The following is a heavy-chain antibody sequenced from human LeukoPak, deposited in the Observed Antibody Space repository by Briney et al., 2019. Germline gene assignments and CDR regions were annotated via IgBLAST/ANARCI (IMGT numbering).Heavy chain of an antibody. J-gene: IGHJ4*02. V-gene: IGHV4-59*12. CDR3: AGETRAYSFDY. CDR1: GGSISNAY. Sequence: SETLSLTCTVSGGSISNAYWSWIRQPPGKGLEWIGYIHYSGSTNYNPSLKSRVTMSVDTSKNQFSLKLSSVTAADTAVYYCAGETRAYSFDYWGQGTLVTVSS. CDR2: IHYSGST.